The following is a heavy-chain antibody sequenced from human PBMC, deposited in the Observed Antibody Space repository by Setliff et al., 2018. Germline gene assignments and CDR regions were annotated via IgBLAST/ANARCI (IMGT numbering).Heavy chain of an antibody. CDR1: GYTFTSYY. D-gene: IGHD2-2*01. Sequence: ASVKVSCKASGYTFTSYYMHWVRQAPGQGLEWMGIINPSGGSTSYAQKFQGRVTMTRDTSTSTVYMELSSLRSEDTAVYYCARVFCSSTSCSFYYYYYYMDVWGKATTVTVSS. CDR2: INPSGGST. J-gene: IGHJ6*03. CDR3: ARVFCSSTSCSFYYYYYYMDV. V-gene: IGHV1-46*01.